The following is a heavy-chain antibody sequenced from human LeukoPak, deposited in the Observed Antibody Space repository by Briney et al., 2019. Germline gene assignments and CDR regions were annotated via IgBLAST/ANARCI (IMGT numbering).Heavy chain of an antibody. Sequence: GGSLRLSCAASGFTFSSCGMHWVRQAPGKGLEWVAVISYDGSNKYYADSVKGRFTISRDNSKNTLYLQMNSLRAEDTAVYYCAKPLMAHDAFDIWGQGTMVTVSS. CDR2: ISYDGSNK. D-gene: IGHD5-12*01. J-gene: IGHJ3*02. V-gene: IGHV3-30*18. CDR3: AKPLMAHDAFDI. CDR1: GFTFSSCG.